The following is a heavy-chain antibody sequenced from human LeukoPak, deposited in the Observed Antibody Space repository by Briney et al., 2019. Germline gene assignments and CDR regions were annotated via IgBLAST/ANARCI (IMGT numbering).Heavy chain of an antibody. J-gene: IGHJ6*02. Sequence: ASVKVSCKASGGTFSSYAISWVRQAPGQGLEWKGRIIPILGIANYAQKFQGRVTITADKSTSTAYMELSSLRSEDTAVYYCARDEIRYYDSSGYYDGMDVWGQGTTVTVSS. CDR2: IIPILGIA. CDR1: GGTFSSYA. CDR3: ARDEIRYYDSSGYYDGMDV. D-gene: IGHD3-22*01. V-gene: IGHV1-69*04.